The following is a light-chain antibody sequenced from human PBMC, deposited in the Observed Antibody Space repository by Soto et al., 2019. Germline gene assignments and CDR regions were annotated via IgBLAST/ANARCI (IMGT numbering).Light chain of an antibody. V-gene: IGLV2-14*01. J-gene: IGLJ3*02. CDR2: EVS. Sequence: QSALTQPASVSGSPGQSITISCIGTNNDVGGFPYVSWYQHRPGNAPKLMIYEVSNRPSGVSDRLSGSKSGNTASLTISGLQAEDEADYCCTSYTTSTTRVFGGGTTLPVL. CDR1: NNDVGGFPY. CDR3: TSYTTSTTRV.